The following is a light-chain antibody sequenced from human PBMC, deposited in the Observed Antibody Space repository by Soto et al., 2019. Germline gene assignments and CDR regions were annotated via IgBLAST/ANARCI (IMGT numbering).Light chain of an antibody. Sequence: QSALTQPRSGSGSPGQSVTISCTGTSSDVGGYNYVSWYQQHPGKDPKLMIYDVSKRPSGVPDRFSGSKSGNTASLTISGLQAEDDTDYYCCSYAGSDTDVFGSGTKLTVL. CDR2: DVS. V-gene: IGLV2-11*01. CDR1: SSDVGGYNY. J-gene: IGLJ1*01. CDR3: CSYAGSDTDV.